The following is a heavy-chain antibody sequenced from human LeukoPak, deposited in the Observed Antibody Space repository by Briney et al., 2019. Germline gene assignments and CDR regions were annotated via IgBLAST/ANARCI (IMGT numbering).Heavy chain of an antibody. Sequence: GGSLRLSCAASGFTFSSYGMHWVRQAPGKGLEGVAFIRYDGSNKYYEDSVKGRFTISRDNSKNTLYLQMNSLRAEDTAVYYCAKDPGSGSYCVGFDLWGQGTLVTVSS. CDR3: AKDPGSGSYCVGFDL. J-gene: IGHJ4*02. CDR2: IRYDGSNK. V-gene: IGHV3-30*02. D-gene: IGHD3-10*01. CDR1: GFTFSSYG.